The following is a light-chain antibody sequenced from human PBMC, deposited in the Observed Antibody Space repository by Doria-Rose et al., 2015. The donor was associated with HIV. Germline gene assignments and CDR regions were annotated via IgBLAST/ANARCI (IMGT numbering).Light chain of an antibody. CDR2: DGS. V-gene: IGKV3-20*01. Sequence: TQSPSTLSLSPGERATLSCRASQSFSSTYLAWYQQKPGQAHSLLIYDGSTRATGIPDRFSASGSGTDFTLTINRLEPEDFALYYCHQYGTSWTFGQGTKVE. CDR3: HQYGTSWT. J-gene: IGKJ1*01. CDR1: QSFSSTY.